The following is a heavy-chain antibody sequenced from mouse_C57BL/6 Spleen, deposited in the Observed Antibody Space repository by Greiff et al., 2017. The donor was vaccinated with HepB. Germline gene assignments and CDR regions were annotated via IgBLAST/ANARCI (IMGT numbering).Heavy chain of an antibody. CDR1: GYSITSGYY. V-gene: IGHV3-6*01. CDR3: ARGARGQLGLDY. CDR2: ISYDGSN. J-gene: IGHJ2*01. D-gene: IGHD4-1*02. Sequence: EVHLVESGPGLVKPSQSLSLTCSVTGYSITSGYYWNWIRQFPGNKLEWMGYISYDGSNNYNPSLKNRISITRDTSKNQFFLKLNSVTTEDTATYYCARGARGQLGLDYWGQGTTLTVSS.